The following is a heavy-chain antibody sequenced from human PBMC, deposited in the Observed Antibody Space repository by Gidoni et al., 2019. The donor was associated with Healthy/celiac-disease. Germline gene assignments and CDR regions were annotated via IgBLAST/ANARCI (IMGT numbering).Heavy chain of an antibody. CDR2: ISYSGST. J-gene: IGHJ4*02. Sequence: QLQLQESGPGLVKPSETLYLTCTVSGGSISSSSYYWGWIRQPPGKGLDWIGSISYSGSTYYNPSLKSRVTISVDTSKNQFSLKLSSVTAADTAVYYCARHIFLTHVDYWGQGTLVTVSS. CDR1: GGSISSSSYY. CDR3: ARHIFLTHVDY. V-gene: IGHV4-39*01. D-gene: IGHD3-9*01.